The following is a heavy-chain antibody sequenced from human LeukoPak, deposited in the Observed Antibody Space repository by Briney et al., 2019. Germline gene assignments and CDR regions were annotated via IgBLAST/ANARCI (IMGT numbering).Heavy chain of an antibody. CDR2: IYYSGST. Sequence: KSSETLSLTCTVSGGSISSYYWSWIRQPPGKGLEWIGYIYYSGSTNYNPSLKSRVTISVDTSKNQFSLKLSSVTAADTAVYYCARLLRGYSGNDPRAFFDYWGQGTLVTVSS. V-gene: IGHV4-59*08. CDR3: ARLLRGYSGNDPRAFFDY. J-gene: IGHJ4*02. D-gene: IGHD5-12*01. CDR1: GGSISSYY.